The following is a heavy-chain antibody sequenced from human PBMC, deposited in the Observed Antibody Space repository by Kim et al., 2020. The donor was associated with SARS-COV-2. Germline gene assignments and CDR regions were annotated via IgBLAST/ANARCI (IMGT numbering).Heavy chain of an antibody. D-gene: IGHD3-3*01. V-gene: IGHV1-24*01. CDR1: GYTLTELS. Sequence: ASVKVSCKVSGYTLTELSMHWVRQAPGKGLEWMGGFDPEDGETIYAQKFQGRVTMTEDTSTDTAYMELSSLRSEDTAVYYCATYGFDPLRVFGVVAPPFYYGMDVWGQGTTVTVSS. J-gene: IGHJ6*02. CDR3: ATYGFDPLRVFGVVAPPFYYGMDV. CDR2: FDPEDGET.